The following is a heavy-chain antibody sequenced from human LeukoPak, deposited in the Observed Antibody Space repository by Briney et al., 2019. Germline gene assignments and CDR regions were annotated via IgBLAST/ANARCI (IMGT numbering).Heavy chain of an antibody. D-gene: IGHD3-22*01. CDR1: GYTFTSYA. CDR3: ARDNYYDSSGYSL. Sequence: ASVKVSCKASGYTFTSYAMNWVRQAPGQGLEWMGWINPNSGGTNYAQKFQGRVTMTRDTSISTAYMELSRLRSDDTAVYYCARDNYYDSSGYSLWGQGTLVTVSS. CDR2: INPNSGGT. V-gene: IGHV1-2*02. J-gene: IGHJ4*02.